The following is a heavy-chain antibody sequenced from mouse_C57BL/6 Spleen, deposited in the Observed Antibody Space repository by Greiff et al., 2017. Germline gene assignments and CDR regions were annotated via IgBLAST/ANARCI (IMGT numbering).Heavy chain of an antibody. CDR1: GYSITSGYY. D-gene: IGHD2-1*01. CDR2: IRYDGSN. J-gene: IGHJ1*03. V-gene: IGHV3-6*01. CDR3: ARDGNSPFDV. Sequence: EVKVEESGPGLVKPSQSLSLTCSVTGYSITSGYYWNWIRQFPGNKLECMGYIRYDGSNNYNPYLKNRISITRDTSKNQFFLKLNSVTTEDTATYCCARDGNSPFDVWGTGTTVTVSS.